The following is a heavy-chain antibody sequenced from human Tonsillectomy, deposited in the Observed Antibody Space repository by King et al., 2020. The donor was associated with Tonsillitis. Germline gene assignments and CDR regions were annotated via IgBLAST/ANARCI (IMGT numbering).Heavy chain of an antibody. V-gene: IGHV1-18*01. D-gene: IGHD2-15*01. Sequence: LQLVQSGAEVKKPGASVKVSCKASGYTFTSYGISWVRQAPGQGLEWMGRVSAYNVNTNYAQKFQGRVTMTTDTSTTTAYMEVRSLRSDDTAVYFCARDVCCSGGGCHAGTAEFAYWGQGTLVTVSS. CDR3: ARDVCCSGGGCHAGTAEFAY. CDR1: GYTFTSYG. CDR2: VSAYNVNT. J-gene: IGHJ4*02.